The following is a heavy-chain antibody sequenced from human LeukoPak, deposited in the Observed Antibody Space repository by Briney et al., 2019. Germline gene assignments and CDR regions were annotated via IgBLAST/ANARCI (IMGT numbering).Heavy chain of an antibody. V-gene: IGHV1-2*02. J-gene: IGHJ3*02. D-gene: IGHD3-22*01. CDR3: ARTLVVINDAFDI. CDR1: GYTFSGYY. CDR2: INPNSGGT. Sequence: ASVKVSCKASGYTFSGYYMHWVRQAPGQGLEWMGWINPNSGGTTYAQKFQGRVTMTRDASISTAYMELSRLRSDDTAVYYCARTLVVINDAFDIWGQGTMVTVSS.